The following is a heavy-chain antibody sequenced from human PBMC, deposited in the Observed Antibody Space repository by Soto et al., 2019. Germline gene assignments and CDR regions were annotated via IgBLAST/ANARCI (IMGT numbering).Heavy chain of an antibody. V-gene: IGHV3-9*01. CDR3: VRDMGADYYYYGMDV. J-gene: IGHJ6*02. Sequence: EVQLVESGGGVVQPGRSLRLSCAASGFTFDDYAMHWVRQPPGTGLEWVAGTSWNSERIGYADSVRGRFTISRDNAKNSLYLQMNRLRAEDTALYYCVRDMGADYYYYGMDVWGQGTSVTVSS. D-gene: IGHD3-16*01. CDR1: GFTFDDYA. CDR2: TSWNSERI.